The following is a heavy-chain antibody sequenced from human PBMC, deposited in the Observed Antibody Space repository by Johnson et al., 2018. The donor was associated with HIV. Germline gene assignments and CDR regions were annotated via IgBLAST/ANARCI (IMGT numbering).Heavy chain of an antibody. V-gene: IGHV3-30-3*01. CDR3: ARGDYYDSSDAFDI. Sequence: QVQLVESGGGVVQPGGSLRLSCAASGFTFSSYAMHWVRQAPGKGLEWVAVISYDGSNKYYADSVKGRFTISRVDSKNTAFLQMNSLKTEDTAVYYCARGDYYDSSDAFDIWGQGTMVTVSS. D-gene: IGHD3-22*01. CDR1: GFTFSSYA. CDR2: ISYDGSNK. J-gene: IGHJ3*02.